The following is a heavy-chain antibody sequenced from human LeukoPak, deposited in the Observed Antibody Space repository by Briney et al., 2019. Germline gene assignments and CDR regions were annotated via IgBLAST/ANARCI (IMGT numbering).Heavy chain of an antibody. J-gene: IGHJ5*02. CDR3: ARGSYGCFDP. CDR2: IYHSGTS. Sequence: PSETLSLTCTVSGDSISSYFWTWIRQPPGKGLEWIGFIYHSGTSSYNPSLKSRLTMSVDTSKNQVSLKLNSVTAADTAIYYCARGSYGCFDPWGQGTLVTVSS. CDR1: GDSISSYF. D-gene: IGHD1-26*01. V-gene: IGHV4-59*01.